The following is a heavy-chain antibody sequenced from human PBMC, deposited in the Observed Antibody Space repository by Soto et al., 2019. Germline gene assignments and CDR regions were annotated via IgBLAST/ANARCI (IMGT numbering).Heavy chain of an antibody. Sequence: QVRLVQSAAEVKKHGASVKVSCKASGYTFIRYGITWVRQAPGQGLEWMGWISAYNDYTNYAQKLQGRVTMTTDTSTSTVYMELRRLRSDDTAVYYCARGGYYDKVWGKMNYYGLDVWGQGTTVTVSS. J-gene: IGHJ6*02. CDR1: GYTFIRYG. D-gene: IGHD3-16*01. CDR2: ISAYNDYT. V-gene: IGHV1-18*01. CDR3: ARGGYYDKVWGKMNYYGLDV.